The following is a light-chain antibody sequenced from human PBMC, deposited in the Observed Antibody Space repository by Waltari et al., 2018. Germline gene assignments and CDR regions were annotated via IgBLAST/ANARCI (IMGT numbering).Light chain of an antibody. CDR1: QSVLYSSNNKNY. CDR2: WAS. Sequence: DIVMTQSPDSLAVSLGERATINCKSSQSVLYSSNNKNYLAWYQQKPGQPPKLLIYWASTRESGVPDRFSGSGSGTDXTLTISSLQAEDVAVYYCQQYYSTPHFGGGTKVEIK. J-gene: IGKJ4*01. CDR3: QQYYSTPH. V-gene: IGKV4-1*01.